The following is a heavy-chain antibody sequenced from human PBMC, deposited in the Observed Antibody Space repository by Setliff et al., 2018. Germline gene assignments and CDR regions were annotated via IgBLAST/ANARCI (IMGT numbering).Heavy chain of an antibody. J-gene: IGHJ5*01. V-gene: IGHV4-39*02. CDR3: AGRDYSGGDS. CDR2: IYKSGTT. CDR1: GDSISNTGYY. Sequence: PSETLYLTCIVAGDSISNTGYYWGWIRQPPGKGLEWIGRIYKSGTTNYNPSLKSRVTISADTSNNSFSLNLFSVTAADTAVYYCAGRDYSGGDSWGHGTLVTVSS. D-gene: IGHD4-4*01.